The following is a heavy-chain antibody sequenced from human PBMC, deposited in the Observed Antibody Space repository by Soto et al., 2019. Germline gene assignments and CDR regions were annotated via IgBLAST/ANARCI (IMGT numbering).Heavy chain of an antibody. CDR2: FYYSGST. CDR3: ARSVFP. J-gene: IGHJ5*02. CDR1: GGSISTGGYY. V-gene: IGHV4-31*03. Sequence: QVQLQESGPGLVKPSQTLSLTCTVSGGSISTGGYYWNWIRQHPGKGLEWIGYFYYSGSTYYNPSLKRRVTLSVNTSKNQFSLKLSSVPAADTAVYYCARSVFPWGQGTLVTVSS.